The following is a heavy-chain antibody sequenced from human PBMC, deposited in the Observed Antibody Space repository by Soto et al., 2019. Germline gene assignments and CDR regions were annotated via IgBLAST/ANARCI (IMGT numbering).Heavy chain of an antibody. CDR1: GYTFTSYD. CDR2: MNPNSGNT. Sequence: QVQLVQSGAEVKKPGASVKVSCKASGYTFTSYDINWVRQATGQGLEWMGWMNPNSGNTGYAQKFQGRVTMTGNTSISTAYLDLSSLRSEDTAVYYCARGINYYASGDDAFDIWGQGTMVTVSS. V-gene: IGHV1-8*01. D-gene: IGHD3-10*01. J-gene: IGHJ3*02. CDR3: ARGINYYASGDDAFDI.